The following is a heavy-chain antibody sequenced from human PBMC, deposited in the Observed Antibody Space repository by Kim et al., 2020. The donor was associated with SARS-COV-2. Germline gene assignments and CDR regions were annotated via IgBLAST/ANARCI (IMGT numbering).Heavy chain of an antibody. Sequence: GGSLRLSCAASGFTFSNNAMSWVRQAPGRGLEWVSTIRASAETTYYADSVNGRFTISRDSSKHTLYLQLNSLRADDTAVYYCAKDRGGRGWPVFAYWGQG. CDR2: IRASAETT. D-gene: IGHD6-19*01. V-gene: IGHV3-23*01. J-gene: IGHJ4*02. CDR3: AKDRGGRGWPVFAY. CDR1: GFTFSNNA.